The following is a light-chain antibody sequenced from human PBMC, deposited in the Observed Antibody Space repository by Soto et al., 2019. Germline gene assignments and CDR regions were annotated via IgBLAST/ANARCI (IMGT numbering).Light chain of an antibody. Sequence: DIQMTQSPSTLSASVGDRVTITCRASQSISSWLAWYQQKPGKAPKLLIFDASSLESGVPSRFSGSGSGTVFTLTISSLQPDDFATYSCQEYNSYALTFGGGNTVEIK. J-gene: IGKJ4*01. CDR1: QSISSW. CDR2: DAS. CDR3: QEYNSYALT. V-gene: IGKV1-5*01.